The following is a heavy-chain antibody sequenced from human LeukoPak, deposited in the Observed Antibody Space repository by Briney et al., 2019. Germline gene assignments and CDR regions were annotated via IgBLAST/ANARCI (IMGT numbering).Heavy chain of an antibody. CDR2: ISSSSSTI. Sequence: QPGGSLRLSCAASGFTFSSYSMNWVRQAPGKGLEWVSYISSSSSTIYYADSVKGRFTISRDNAKNSLYLQMNSLRAEDTAVYYCATIWFGEYYYFDYWGQGTLVTVSS. CDR1: GFTFSSYS. CDR3: ATIWFGEYYYFDY. V-gene: IGHV3-48*01. D-gene: IGHD3-10*01. J-gene: IGHJ4*02.